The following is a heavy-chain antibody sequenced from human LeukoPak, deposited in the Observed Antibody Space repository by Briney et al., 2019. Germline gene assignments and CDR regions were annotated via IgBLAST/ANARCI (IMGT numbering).Heavy chain of an antibody. V-gene: IGHV3-48*02. Sequence: PGGSLRLSCSDSEFTFRDYPMNWVRQAPGKGLQWLSYINGESKSIYYSDSVRGRFTISRDNAKNSVFLQMNSLSDDDTAVYYCARDDSSGWYSLDWGQGALVIVSS. D-gene: IGHD6-13*01. CDR1: EFTFRDYP. J-gene: IGHJ4*02. CDR2: INGESKSI. CDR3: ARDDSSGWYSLD.